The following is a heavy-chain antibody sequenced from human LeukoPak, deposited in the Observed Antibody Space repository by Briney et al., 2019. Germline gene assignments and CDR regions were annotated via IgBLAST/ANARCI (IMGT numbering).Heavy chain of an antibody. CDR3: AKDPGASVSGFYMDV. Sequence: GGSLRLSCAASGFTFRNYGMHWVRQATGKGLEWVTFIWSDGNNRFYADSVKGRFTISRDNSKNMLYLQMDTLRAEDTALYYCAKDPGASVSGFYMDVWGKGTTVIVSS. V-gene: IGHV3-30*02. D-gene: IGHD2-8*02. CDR1: GFTFRNYG. CDR2: IWSDGNNR. J-gene: IGHJ6*03.